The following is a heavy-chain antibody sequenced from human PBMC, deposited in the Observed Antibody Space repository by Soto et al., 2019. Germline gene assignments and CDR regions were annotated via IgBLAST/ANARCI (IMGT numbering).Heavy chain of an antibody. V-gene: IGHV3-33*01. CDR2: IWYDGSNK. CDR1: GFTFSSYG. Sequence: GGSLRLSCAASGFTFSSYGMHWVRQAPGKGLEWVAAIWYDGSNKYYADSVKGRFTISRDNSKNTLYLQMNSLRAEDTAVYYCAVGVDYFDYWGQGTLVTVSS. D-gene: IGHD3-10*01. J-gene: IGHJ4*02. CDR3: AVGVDYFDY.